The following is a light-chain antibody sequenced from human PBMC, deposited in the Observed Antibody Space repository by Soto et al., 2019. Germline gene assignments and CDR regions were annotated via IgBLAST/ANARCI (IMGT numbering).Light chain of an antibody. CDR1: QDIRKD. CDR3: LQDYNYTFT. Sequence: AIHMTRSPSSLSASVGNRFTITCRASQDIRKDLAWYQQKHGKAPQILIYGASTLQTGVASRFSGSGSATDFTLTISSLQNEDSAAYYCLQDYNYTFTFGQGTKVDIK. V-gene: IGKV1-6*01. J-gene: IGKJ2*01. CDR2: GAS.